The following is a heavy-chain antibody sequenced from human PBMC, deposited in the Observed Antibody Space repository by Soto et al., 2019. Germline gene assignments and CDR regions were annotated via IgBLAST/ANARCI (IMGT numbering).Heavy chain of an antibody. J-gene: IGHJ3*02. CDR2: IHPSGGDT. V-gene: IGHV1-46*01. D-gene: IGHD3-16*01. CDR3: ARLWGAYDGFDI. Sequence: GASVKVSCKASGYTFITYYIHWVRQAPGQGLEWMGRIHPSGGDTYYAQKFQGRVTMTRDTSTSTVYMELSSLTSEDTAVYYCARLWGAYDGFDIWG. CDR1: GYTFITYY.